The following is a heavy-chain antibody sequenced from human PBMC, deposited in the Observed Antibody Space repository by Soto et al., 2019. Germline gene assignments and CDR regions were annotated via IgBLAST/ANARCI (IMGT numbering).Heavy chain of an antibody. CDR2: ISSSSSTI. D-gene: IGHD2-2*01. V-gene: IGHV3-48*01. CDR3: ASSVYCSSTSCSGFDY. CDR1: GFTFSSYS. J-gene: IGHJ4*02. Sequence: GGSLRLSCAASGFTFSSYSMNWVRQAPGKGLEWVSYISSSSSTIYYAESVKGRFTISRDNAKNSLYLQMNSLRAEDTAVYYCASSVYCSSTSCSGFDYWGQGTLVTVSS.